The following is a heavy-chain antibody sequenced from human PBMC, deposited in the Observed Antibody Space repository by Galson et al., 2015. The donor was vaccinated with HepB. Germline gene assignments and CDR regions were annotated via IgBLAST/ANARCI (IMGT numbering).Heavy chain of an antibody. Sequence: QSGAEVKKPGASVKVSCKASGYTFTSYGISWVRQAPGQGLEWMGWISAYNGNTNYAQKLQGRVTMTTDTSTSTAYMELRSLRSDDTAVYYCATTSKPYKGSSWYYFDYWGQGTLVTVSS. J-gene: IGHJ4*02. D-gene: IGHD6-13*01. CDR3: ATTSKPYKGSSWYYFDY. V-gene: IGHV1-18*01. CDR1: GYTFTSYG. CDR2: ISAYNGNT.